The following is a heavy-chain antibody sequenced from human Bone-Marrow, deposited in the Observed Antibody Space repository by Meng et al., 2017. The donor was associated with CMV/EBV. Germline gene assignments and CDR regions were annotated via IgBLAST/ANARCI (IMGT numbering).Heavy chain of an antibody. Sequence: SETLSLTCTVSGGSISSSSYYWGWMRQPPGKGLEWIGSIYYSGSTYYNPSLKNRVTISVDTSKNQFSLKMSSVTAADTAVYYCARVGGDTAMGHFDYWGQGTLVTVSS. J-gene: IGHJ4*02. V-gene: IGHV4-39*07. CDR2: IYYSGST. CDR1: GGSISSSSYY. CDR3: ARVGGDTAMGHFDY. D-gene: IGHD5-18*01.